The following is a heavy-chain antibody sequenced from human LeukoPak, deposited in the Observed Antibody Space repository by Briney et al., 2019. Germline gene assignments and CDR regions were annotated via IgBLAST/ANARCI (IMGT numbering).Heavy chain of an antibody. CDR2: IVVGSGNT. Sequence: SVKVSCKASGFTFTSSAMQWVRQARGQRLEWIGWIVVGSGNTNYAQKFQERVTITRDMSTSTAYMELSSLRSEDTAVYYCAAGVWFGDPRFYYYYGMDVWGQGTTVTVSS. CDR1: GFTFTSSA. D-gene: IGHD3-10*01. J-gene: IGHJ6*02. CDR3: AAGVWFGDPRFYYYYGMDV. V-gene: IGHV1-58*02.